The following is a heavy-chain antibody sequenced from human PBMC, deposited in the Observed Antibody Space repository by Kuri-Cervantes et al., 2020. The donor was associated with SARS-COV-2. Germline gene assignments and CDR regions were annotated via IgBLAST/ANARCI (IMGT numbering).Heavy chain of an antibody. V-gene: IGHV3-23*01. CDR2: ISGSGDNT. Sequence: GESLKISCAVSGFTFSSFRMNWLRQAPGKGLEWVSGISGSGDNTYYEDSVKGRVPISRDNSKNTLYSQMNSMRAEYTAVYYCARDGGLAVAGKFDYWGQGTLVTVSS. CDR1: GFTFSSFR. D-gene: IGHD6-13*01. J-gene: IGHJ4*02. CDR3: ARDGGLAVAGKFDY.